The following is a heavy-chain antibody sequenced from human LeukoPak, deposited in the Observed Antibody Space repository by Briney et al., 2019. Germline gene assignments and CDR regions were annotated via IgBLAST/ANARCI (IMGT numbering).Heavy chain of an antibody. J-gene: IGHJ3*02. Sequence: SETLSLTCTVSGGSISSYYWSWIRQPPGKGLEWIGYIYYSGSTNYNPSLKSRVTISVDTSKNQFSLKLSSVTAADTAVYYCARDGGYYDRPPAAFDIWGQGTMVTVSS. CDR2: IYYSGST. CDR3: ARDGGYYDRPPAAFDI. D-gene: IGHD3-22*01. V-gene: IGHV4-59*01. CDR1: GGSISSYY.